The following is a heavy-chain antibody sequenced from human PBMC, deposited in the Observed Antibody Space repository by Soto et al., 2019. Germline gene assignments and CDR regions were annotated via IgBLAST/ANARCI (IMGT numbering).Heavy chain of an antibody. D-gene: IGHD1-7*01. CDR1: GYTLTELS. V-gene: IGHV1-24*01. Sequence: ASVKVSCKVSGYTLTELSMHWVRQAPGKGLEWMGGFDPEDGETIYAQKFQGRVTMTEDTSTDTAYMELSSLRSEDTAVYYCATDYLGITGATIVDYWGQGTLVTVSS. CDR3: ATDYLGITGATIVDY. CDR2: FDPEDGET. J-gene: IGHJ4*02.